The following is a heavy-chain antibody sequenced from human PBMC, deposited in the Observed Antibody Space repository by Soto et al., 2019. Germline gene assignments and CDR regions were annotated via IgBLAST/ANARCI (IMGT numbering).Heavy chain of an antibody. V-gene: IGHV5-51*01. CDR1: GYSFTSYW. J-gene: IGHJ6*02. CDR3: ARLRYSSSWYYYYYGMDV. D-gene: IGHD6-13*01. Sequence: GESLKISCKGSGYSFTSYWIGWVRQMPGKGLEWMGIIYPGDSDTKYSPSFQGQVTISADKSTSTAYLQWSSLKASDTAMYYCARLRYSSSWYYYYYGMDVWGQGTTVTVSS. CDR2: IYPGDSDT.